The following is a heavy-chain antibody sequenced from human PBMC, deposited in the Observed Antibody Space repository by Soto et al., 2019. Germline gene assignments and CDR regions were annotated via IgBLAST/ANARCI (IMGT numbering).Heavy chain of an antibody. D-gene: IGHD1-1*01. CDR2: IYYSGST. V-gene: IGHV4-59*08. J-gene: IGHJ3*02. CDR3: ASTGYNWNDRGAFDI. CDR1: GGSISSYY. Sequence: SETLSLTCTVSGGSISSYYWSWIRQPPGKGLEWIGYIYYSGSTNYNPSLKSPVTISVDTSKHQFSLKLSPVTAADTAVYYCASTGYNWNDRGAFDIWGQGTMVTVSS.